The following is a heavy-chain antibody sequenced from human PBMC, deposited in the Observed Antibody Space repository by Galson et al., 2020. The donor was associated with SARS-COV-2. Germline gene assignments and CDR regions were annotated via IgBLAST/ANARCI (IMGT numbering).Heavy chain of an antibody. V-gene: IGHV3-7*01. Sequence: GGSLRLSCVVSGFTFKKYWMSWVRQAPGKGLEWVANIKHDGSETHYVDSVKGRFTISRDNAENSLFLQMSSLRAEDTALYYCAREDPRGDVWGRGTMVVVSS. J-gene: IGHJ6*02. CDR1: GFTFKKYW. CDR2: IKHDGSET. D-gene: IGHD3-10*01. CDR3: AREDPRGDV.